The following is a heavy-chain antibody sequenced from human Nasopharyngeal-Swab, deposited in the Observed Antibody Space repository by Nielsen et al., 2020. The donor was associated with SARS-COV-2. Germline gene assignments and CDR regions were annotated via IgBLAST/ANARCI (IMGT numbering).Heavy chain of an antibody. CDR2: ISSSSSYM. D-gene: IGHD1-26*01. J-gene: IGHJ3*02. Sequence: VGQAPGKGLEWVSSISSSSSYMHYADSVKGRFTISRDNAKNSLYLQMNSLRAEDTAVYYCARGLSLVGATNDAFDIWGQGTMVTVSS. CDR3: ARGLSLVGATNDAFDI. V-gene: IGHV3-21*01.